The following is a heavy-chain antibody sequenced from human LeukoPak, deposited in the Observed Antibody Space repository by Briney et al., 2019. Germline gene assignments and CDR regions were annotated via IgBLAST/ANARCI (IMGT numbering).Heavy chain of an antibody. CDR3: ARDRGDGYDYFWDY. J-gene: IGHJ4*02. CDR1: GGSISSYY. CDR2: IYYTGST. V-gene: IGHV4-59*01. Sequence: NPSEALSLTCTVSGGSISSYYWSWIRQPPGKGLERIGYIYYTGSTNYNPSLKSRVTISVDTSKNQFSLKLSSVTAADTAVYYCARDRGDGYDYFWDYWGQGTLVTVSP. D-gene: IGHD5-12*01.